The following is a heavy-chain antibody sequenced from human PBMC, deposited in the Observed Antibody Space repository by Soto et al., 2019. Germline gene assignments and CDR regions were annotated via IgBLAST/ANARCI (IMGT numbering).Heavy chain of an antibody. V-gene: IGHV3-30-3*01. CDR2: ISSDGSNK. CDR1: GFTFSRSV. J-gene: IGHJ5*02. Sequence: QVQLVESGGGVVQPGRSLRLSCAASGFTFSRSVMHWVRQAPGKGLEWVAVISSDGSNKYYGDSVKGRLTISRYNSKDTLYLQMNSLRAEDTAVYYCARDRGDKDFWIGYPTGWFDPWGQGTLVTVSS. CDR3: ARDRGDKDFWIGYPTGWFDP. D-gene: IGHD3-3*01.